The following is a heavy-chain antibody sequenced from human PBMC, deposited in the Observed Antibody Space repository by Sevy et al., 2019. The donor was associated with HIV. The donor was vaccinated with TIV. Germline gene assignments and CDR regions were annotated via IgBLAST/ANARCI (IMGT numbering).Heavy chain of an antibody. V-gene: IGHV3-48*02. CDR3: ARAQPLTNYYNYMDV. D-gene: IGHD2-2*01. CDR2: ISSSSSTI. CDR1: GFTFSSYS. J-gene: IGHJ6*03. Sequence: GGSLRLSCAASGFTFSSYSMNWVRQAPGKGLEWVSYISSSSSTIYYADSVKGRFTISRDNAKNSLYLQMNSLRDEDTAVYYCARAQPLTNYYNYMDVWGKGTTVTVSS.